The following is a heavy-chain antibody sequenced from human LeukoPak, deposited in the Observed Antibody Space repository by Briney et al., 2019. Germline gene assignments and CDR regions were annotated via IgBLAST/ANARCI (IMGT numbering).Heavy chain of an antibody. V-gene: IGHV3-33*06. CDR3: AKDRDTAMEIDY. CDR2: IWYDGSNK. D-gene: IGHD5-18*01. CDR1: GFTFSNYG. Sequence: GGSLRLSCAASGFTFSNYGMHWVRQAPGKGLEWVAVIWYDGSNKYYADSVKDRFTISRDNSKNTLYLQMKSLRAEDTAVYYCAKDRDTAMEIDYWGQGTLVTVSS. J-gene: IGHJ4*02.